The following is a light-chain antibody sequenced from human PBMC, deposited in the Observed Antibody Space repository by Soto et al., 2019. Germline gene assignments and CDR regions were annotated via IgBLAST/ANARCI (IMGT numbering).Light chain of an antibody. CDR2: WAS. Sequence: DIVMTQSPDSLAVSLGERATINCKSSQSVLYSSNNNNYLAWYQQKPGQPPKLLIYWASTRESGVPDRFSGSGSGTDFTLTISSLHAEDVAVYYCQQYYSTPQTFGQGTKVEIK. V-gene: IGKV4-1*01. J-gene: IGKJ1*01. CDR1: QSVLYSSNNNNY. CDR3: QQYYSTPQT.